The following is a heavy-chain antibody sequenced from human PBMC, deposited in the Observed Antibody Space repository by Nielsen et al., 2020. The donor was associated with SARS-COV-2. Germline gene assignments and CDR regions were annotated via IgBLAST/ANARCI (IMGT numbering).Heavy chain of an antibody. V-gene: IGHV2-70*01. CDR3: ARIKLVDYVWGSYRYAYFDY. Sequence: SGPTLVKPTQTLTLTCTFSGFSLSTSGMCVSWIRQPPGKALEWLALIDWDDDKYYSTSLKTRLTISKDTSKNQVVLTMTNMDPVDTATYYCARIKLVDYVWGSYRYAYFDYWGQGTLVTVSS. CDR2: IDWDDDK. CDR1: GFSLSTSGMC. J-gene: IGHJ4*02. D-gene: IGHD3-16*02.